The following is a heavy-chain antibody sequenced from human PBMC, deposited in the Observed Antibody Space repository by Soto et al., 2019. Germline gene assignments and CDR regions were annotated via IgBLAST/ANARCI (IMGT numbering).Heavy chain of an antibody. V-gene: IGHV4-39*01. CDR3: ARGGSNDWQVAFDI. CDR1: GGSISGSYYY. J-gene: IGHJ3*02. CDR2: VSYTGFT. Sequence: SETLSLTCAVSGGSISGSYYYWGWLRQSPGKGPEWIGSVSYTGFTSYNPSLESRVSVSVDTSKNQFSLKVSGVSAADTAVYYCARGGSNDWQVAFDIWGQGTMVTVSS. D-gene: IGHD3-9*01.